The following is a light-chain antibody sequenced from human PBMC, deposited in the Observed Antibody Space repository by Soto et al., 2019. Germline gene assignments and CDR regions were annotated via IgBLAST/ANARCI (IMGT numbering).Light chain of an antibody. V-gene: IGKV1-6*01. J-gene: IGKJ1*01. Sequence: AIQMTQSPSSLSASVGDRVTITCRASQGIRNDLGGYQQKPGKAPNLLIYAASILQSGVPSRFSGGGSGTEFTLTISRLQPEDFATYYCLQDYNYPRTFGQGTKVEIK. CDR2: AAS. CDR1: QGIRND. CDR3: LQDYNYPRT.